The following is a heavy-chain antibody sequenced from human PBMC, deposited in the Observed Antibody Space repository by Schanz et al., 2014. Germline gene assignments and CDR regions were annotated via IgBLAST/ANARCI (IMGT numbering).Heavy chain of an antibody. CDR1: GFTFSDHY. J-gene: IGHJ4*02. V-gene: IGHV3-11*05. Sequence: VQLVESGGGLVQPGGSLRLSCAASGFTFSDHYMDWVRQAPGKGLEWVSYISSSGSYTNYADSVKGRFTTSRDNGKKSMYLQMNSLRAEDTAVYYCARLDSSSWYPRYWGQGTQVTVAS. CDR3: ARLDSSSWYPRY. CDR2: ISSSGSYT. D-gene: IGHD6-13*01.